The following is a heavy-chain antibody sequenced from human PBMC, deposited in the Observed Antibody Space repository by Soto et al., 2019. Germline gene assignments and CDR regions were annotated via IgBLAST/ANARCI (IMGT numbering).Heavy chain of an antibody. V-gene: IGHV4-39*01. J-gene: IGHJ4*02. Sequence: SETLSLTCTVSGGSISSSSYYWGWIRQPPGKGLEWIGSIYYSGSTYYNPSLKSRVTISVDTSKNQFSLKLSSVTAADTAVYYCARQTGYSSSWYIDYWGQGTLVTVSS. CDR1: GGSISSSSYY. CDR3: ARQTGYSSSWYIDY. D-gene: IGHD6-13*01. CDR2: IYYSGST.